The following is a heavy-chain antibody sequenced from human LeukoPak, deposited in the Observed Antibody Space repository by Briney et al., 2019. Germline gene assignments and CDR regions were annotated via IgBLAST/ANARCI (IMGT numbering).Heavy chain of an antibody. CDR1: GFTFNGYN. Sequence: TGGSLRLSCAASGFTFNGYNMNWVRQAPGKGLEWVSYISSSSSIIYYADSVKGRFTISRDNAKNSLYLQMNSLRAEDTALYYCAKDSPEGYYFDYWGQGTLVTVSS. J-gene: IGHJ4*02. V-gene: IGHV3-48*04. CDR2: ISSSSSII. CDR3: AKDSPEGYYFDY. D-gene: IGHD1-14*01.